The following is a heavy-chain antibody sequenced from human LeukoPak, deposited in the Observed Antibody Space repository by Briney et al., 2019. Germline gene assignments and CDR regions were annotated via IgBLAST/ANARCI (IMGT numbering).Heavy chain of an antibody. D-gene: IGHD3-10*01. CDR3: ARVQFGELKDV. V-gene: IGHV3-21*01. CDR1: GFTFSSYS. CDR2: ISSSSSYI. J-gene: IGHJ6*02. Sequence: GGSLRLSCAASGFTFSSYSMNWIRQAPGKGLEWVSSISSSSSYIYYADSVKGRFTISRDNAKNSLYLQMNSLRAEDTAVYYCARVQFGELKDVWGQGTTVTVSS.